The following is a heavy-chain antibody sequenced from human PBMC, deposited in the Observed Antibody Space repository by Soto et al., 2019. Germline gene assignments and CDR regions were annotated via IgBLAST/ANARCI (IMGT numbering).Heavy chain of an antibody. CDR2: MNRDGSEK. D-gene: IGHD6-13*01. Sequence: EVQLVESGGGLVQPGGSLRLSCAASGFTFSSYWMTWARQAPGKGLEWVASMNRDGSEKRYVDSVEDRFTISSDNAKNSLFLQMNSLSPDDTAVYYCGRDAGRRFDYWGQGSLVTVSS. V-gene: IGHV3-7*01. J-gene: IGHJ4*02. CDR1: GFTFSSYW. CDR3: GRDAGRRFDY.